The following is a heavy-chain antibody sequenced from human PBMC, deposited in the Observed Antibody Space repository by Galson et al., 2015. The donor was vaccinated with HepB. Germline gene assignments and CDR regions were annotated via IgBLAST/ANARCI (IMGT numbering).Heavy chain of an antibody. J-gene: IGHJ3*02. CDR3: ARVDPTTEGGGGAFDI. D-gene: IGHD4-17*01. CDR1: GYTLTSYY. Sequence: SVKVSCKASGYTLTSYYMHWVRQAPGQGLEWMGIINPSGGSTSYAQKFQGRVTMTRDTSTSTVYMELSSLRSEDTAVYYCARVDPTTEGGGGAFDIWGQGTMVTVSS. V-gene: IGHV1-46*01. CDR2: INPSGGST.